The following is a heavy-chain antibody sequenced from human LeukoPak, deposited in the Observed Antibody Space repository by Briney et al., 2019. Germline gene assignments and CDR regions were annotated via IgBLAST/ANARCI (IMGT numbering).Heavy chain of an antibody. Sequence: PGGSLRLSCAASGFTFSTYAMSWVRQAPGKGLEWVSAISGNGGTTYHADSVKGRLTISRDNSKNTLYLQMNSLRAEDTALYYCAKEGYGSTWNADFDYWGQGTLLTVSS. V-gene: IGHV3-23*01. D-gene: IGHD6-13*01. CDR1: GFTFSTYA. J-gene: IGHJ4*02. CDR3: AKEGYGSTWNADFDY. CDR2: ISGNGGTT.